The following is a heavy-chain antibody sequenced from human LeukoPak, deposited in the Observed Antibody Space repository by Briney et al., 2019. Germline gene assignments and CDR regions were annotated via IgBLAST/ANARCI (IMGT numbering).Heavy chain of an antibody. CDR2: ISGSGGST. CDR3: AKDEGDIVVVVAASPFDY. J-gene: IGHJ4*02. D-gene: IGHD2-15*01. CDR1: GFTFSSYA. V-gene: IGHV3-23*01. Sequence: PGGSLRLSCAASGFTFSSYAMSSVRQAPGKGLEWVSAISGSGGSTYYADSVKGRFTISRDNSKNTLYLQMNSLRAEDTAVYYCAKDEGDIVVVVAASPFDYWGQGNLVTVSS.